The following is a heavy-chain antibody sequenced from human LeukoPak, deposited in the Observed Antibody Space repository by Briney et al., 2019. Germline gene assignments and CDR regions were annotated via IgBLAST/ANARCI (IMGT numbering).Heavy chain of an antibody. CDR3: ARVTAIGKNYYGMDV. CDR2: ISYNGSNE. CDR1: GFTFRSYA. D-gene: IGHD3-10*01. Sequence: GGSLRLSCAASGFTFRSYAIHWVRQAPGKGLEWVAVISYNGSNEYYADSAKGRFTISRDNSKSTLYLQMNSLRAEDTAVYYCARVTAIGKNYYGMDVWGQGTTVTVYS. J-gene: IGHJ6*02. V-gene: IGHV3-30-3*01.